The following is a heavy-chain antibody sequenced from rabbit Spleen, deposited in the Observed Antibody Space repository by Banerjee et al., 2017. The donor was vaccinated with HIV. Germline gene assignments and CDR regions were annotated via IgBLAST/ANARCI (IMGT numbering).Heavy chain of an antibody. D-gene: IGHD7-1*01. V-gene: IGHV1S45*01. CDR2: IGGDRSTS. CDR3: ARDLDTGNVWNLYAFDL. CDR1: GIDFSSSYW. Sequence: EESGGDLVKPEGSLTLTCTASGIDFSSSYWICWVRQAPGKGLEWIACIGGDRSTSYYASWAKGRFTISKTSSTTVTLQMTGLTAADTATYFCARDLDTGNVWNLYAFDLWGPGTLVTVS. J-gene: IGHJ4*01.